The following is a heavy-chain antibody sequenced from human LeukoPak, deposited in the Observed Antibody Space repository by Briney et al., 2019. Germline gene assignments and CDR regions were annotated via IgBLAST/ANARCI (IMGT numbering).Heavy chain of an antibody. V-gene: IGHV4-34*01. Sequence: SETLSLTCAVYGETFSGFYWSWIRQSAGKGLEWIGEINPGGSTNYNPSLEGRVTISVDTSKNQFSLKVDSVTTADTAVYYCAREHCSGGDCTTFDYWGQGNLVTVSS. CDR2: INPGGST. CDR3: AREHCSGGDCTTFDY. D-gene: IGHD2-15*01. J-gene: IGHJ4*02. CDR1: GETFSGFY.